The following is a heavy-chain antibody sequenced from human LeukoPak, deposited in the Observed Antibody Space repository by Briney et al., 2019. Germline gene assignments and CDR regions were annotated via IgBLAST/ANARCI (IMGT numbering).Heavy chain of an antibody. CDR1: GFTFSSYE. CDR2: ISSSGSTI. Sequence: PGGSLRLSCAASGFTFSSYEMNWVRQAPGKGLEWVSYISSSGSTIYYADSVKGRFTISRDNAKNSLYLQMNSLRAEDTAVYYCARAPPSSGWYPARLSYYYGMDVWGQGTTVTVSS. V-gene: IGHV3-48*03. CDR3: ARAPPSSGWYPARLSYYYGMDV. D-gene: IGHD6-19*01. J-gene: IGHJ6*02.